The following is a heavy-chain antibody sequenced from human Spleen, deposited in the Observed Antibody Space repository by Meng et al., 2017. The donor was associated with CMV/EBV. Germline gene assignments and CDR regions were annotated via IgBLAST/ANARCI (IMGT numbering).Heavy chain of an antibody. CDR3: ARVNEASGLVTSYLNH. CDR2: THDGAVT. J-gene: IGHJ4*02. V-gene: IGHV3-53*01. Sequence: GESLKISCAASGFSVSLHSINWVRQAPGRGLEWVPGTHDGAVTYYASSLRARFTVFKDISNNGVLLQLTNVRAKDTATEYCARVNEASGLVTSYLNHWGQGTPVTVSS. D-gene: IGHD2-21*02. CDR1: GFSVSLHS.